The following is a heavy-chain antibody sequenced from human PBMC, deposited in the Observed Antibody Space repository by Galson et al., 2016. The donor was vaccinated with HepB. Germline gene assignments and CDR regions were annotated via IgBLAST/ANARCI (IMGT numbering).Heavy chain of an antibody. D-gene: IGHD6-19*01. CDR2: IIPMFGTTNYA. CDR1: GGIFSNYA. J-gene: IGHJ4*02. CDR3: ARVKGRSTSGQGYYFDY. Sequence: SVKVSCKASGGIFSNYAISWVRQAPGQGLEWMGGIIPMFGTTNYANYAQKFQGRVTISADESTSTAYMELSSLRSEDTAVYYCARVKGRSTSGQGYYFDYWGQGTLVTVSS. V-gene: IGHV1-69*13.